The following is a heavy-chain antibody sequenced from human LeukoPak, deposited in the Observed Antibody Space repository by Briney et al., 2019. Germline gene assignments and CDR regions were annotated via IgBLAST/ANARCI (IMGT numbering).Heavy chain of an antibody. J-gene: IGHJ4*02. D-gene: IGHD3-16*01. Sequence: SETLSLTCTVSGGSISSYYWSWIRQPPGKGLEWIGYIYYSGSTNYNPSLKSRVTISVDTSKNQFSLKLTSVTAADTAVYYCAREHPRGEVDDFDYWGQGTLVTVSS. V-gene: IGHV4-59*12. CDR3: AREHPRGEVDDFDY. CDR1: GGSISSYY. CDR2: IYYSGST.